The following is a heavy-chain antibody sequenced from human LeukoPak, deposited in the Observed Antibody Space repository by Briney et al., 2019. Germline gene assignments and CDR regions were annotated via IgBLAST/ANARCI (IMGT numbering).Heavy chain of an antibody. D-gene: IGHD6-19*01. J-gene: IGHJ6*02. CDR2: ISAYNGNT. CDR3: ARGHSSGWYDFYYYYGMDV. CDR1: GYTFTSYG. V-gene: IGHV1-18*01. Sequence: ASVKVSCKASGYTFTSYGIRWVRQAPGQGLEWMGWISAYNGNTNYAQKLQGRVTMTTDTSTSTAYMELRSLRSDDTAVYYCARGHSSGWYDFYYYYGMDVWGQGTTVTVSS.